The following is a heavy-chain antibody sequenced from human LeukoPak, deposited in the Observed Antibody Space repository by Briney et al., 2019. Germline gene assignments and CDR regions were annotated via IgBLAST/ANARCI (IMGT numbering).Heavy chain of an antibody. V-gene: IGHV4-31*03. CDR2: IYYSGST. J-gene: IGHJ6*03. Sequence: SETLSLTCTVSGGSVSSGGYYWSWIRQHPGKGLEWIGYIYYSGSTYYNPSLKSRVTISVDTSKNQFSLKLSSVTAADTAVYYCARQKCIAAAGVDYMDVWGKGTTVTVSS. D-gene: IGHD6-13*01. CDR3: ARQKCIAAAGVDYMDV. CDR1: GGSVSSGGYY.